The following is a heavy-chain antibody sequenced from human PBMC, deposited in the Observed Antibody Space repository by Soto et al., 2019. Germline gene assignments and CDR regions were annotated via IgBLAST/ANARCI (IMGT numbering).Heavy chain of an antibody. D-gene: IGHD3-9*01. CDR1: GYTFTSYY. Sequence: ASVKVSCKASGYTFTSYYMHWVRQAPGQGLEWMGIINPSGGSTSYAQKFQGRVTMTRDTSTSTVYMELSSLRSEDTAVYYCASPYDILTGPHYYYGMDVWGHGTTVTVS. J-gene: IGHJ6*02. V-gene: IGHV1-46*03. CDR3: ASPYDILTGPHYYYGMDV. CDR2: INPSGGST.